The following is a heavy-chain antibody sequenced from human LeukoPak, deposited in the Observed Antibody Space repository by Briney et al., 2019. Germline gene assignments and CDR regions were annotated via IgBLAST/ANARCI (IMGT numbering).Heavy chain of an antibody. Sequence: ASVKVSCKASGGTFSSYAISWVRQAPGQGLEWMGWMNPNSGNTGYAQKFQGRVTMTRDTSISTAYMELSRLRSDDTAVYYCARAPRGQWLAQILYYFDYWGQGTLVTVSS. CDR1: GGTFSSYA. D-gene: IGHD6-19*01. V-gene: IGHV1-8*02. CDR3: ARAPRGQWLAQILYYFDY. J-gene: IGHJ4*02. CDR2: MNPNSGNT.